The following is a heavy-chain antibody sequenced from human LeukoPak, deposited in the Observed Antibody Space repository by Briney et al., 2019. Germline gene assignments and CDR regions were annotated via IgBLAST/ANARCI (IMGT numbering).Heavy chain of an antibody. J-gene: IGHJ4*02. Sequence: ASVKVSCKTSGGTFNSYAISWVRQAPGQGLEWMGIINCGDGYTNYAQKFQGRVSVTSDTSTSTIYMELSSLRAEDTAIYYCARDRGGSYSIDYWGQGTLVTVSS. CDR1: GGTFNSYA. CDR3: ARDRGGSYSIDY. D-gene: IGHD1-26*01. V-gene: IGHV1-46*02. CDR2: INCGDGYT.